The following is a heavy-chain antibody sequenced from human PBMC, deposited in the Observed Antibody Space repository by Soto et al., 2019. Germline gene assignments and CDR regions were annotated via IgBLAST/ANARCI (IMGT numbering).Heavy chain of an antibody. CDR1: GYTFNTYG. CDR2: ISGNSGHT. V-gene: IGHV1-18*01. Sequence: QVQLVQSGAEVKRPGASVKVSCKTSGYTFNTYGITWVRQAPGQGLEWMGWISGNSGHTKYAEKVQGRVTMTTDPFTSTGYMEQSSLTYEDTAVYYCAREGLYSNYAEYLHHWGQGTLVTVSS. CDR3: AREGLYSNYAEYLHH. D-gene: IGHD4-4*01. J-gene: IGHJ1*01.